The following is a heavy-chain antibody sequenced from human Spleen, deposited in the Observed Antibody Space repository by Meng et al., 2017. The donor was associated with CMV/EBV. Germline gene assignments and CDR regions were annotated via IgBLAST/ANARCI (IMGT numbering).Heavy chain of an antibody. J-gene: IGHJ3*01. D-gene: IGHD1-26*01. CDR2: IIPILEKT. CDR3: ARVSPGVGDGFDV. V-gene: IGHV1-69*16. Sequence: VKVSCKASGGAFNSYTYTWVRQAPGQGLEWVGWIIPILEKTDYAQKFQGRVTITTDESTSTVYMEMRSLIFEDTAVYYCARVSPGVGDGFDVWGQGTTVTVSS. CDR1: GGAFNSYT.